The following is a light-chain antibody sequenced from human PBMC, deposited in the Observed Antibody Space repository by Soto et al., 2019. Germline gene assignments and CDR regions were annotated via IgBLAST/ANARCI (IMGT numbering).Light chain of an antibody. J-gene: IGLJ2*01. CDR3: GSYAGSKGVV. Sequence: QPALTQPPSASGSPGQSVTISCTGTSSDVGGYNYVSWYQQHPGKAPKLLIHDVSKRPSGVPDRFSGSKSGNAASLTVSGLQAEDEADYYCGSYAGSKGVVFGGGTKLTVL. CDR2: DVS. V-gene: IGLV2-8*01. CDR1: SSDVGGYNY.